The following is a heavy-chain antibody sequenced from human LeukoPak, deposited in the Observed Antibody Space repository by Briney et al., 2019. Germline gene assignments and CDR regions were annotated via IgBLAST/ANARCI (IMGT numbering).Heavy chain of an antibody. Sequence: PGGSLRLSCAASGFTFSSYAMSWVRQAPGKGLEWVSAISGSGGSTYYADSVKGRFTISRDNSKNTLYLQMNSLRAEDTAVYYCARSTPYDILTGYYTLRPGDYYYMDVWGKGTTVTISS. J-gene: IGHJ6*03. CDR1: GFTFSSYA. CDR3: ARSTPYDILTGYYTLRPGDYYYMDV. D-gene: IGHD3-9*01. V-gene: IGHV3-23*01. CDR2: ISGSGGST.